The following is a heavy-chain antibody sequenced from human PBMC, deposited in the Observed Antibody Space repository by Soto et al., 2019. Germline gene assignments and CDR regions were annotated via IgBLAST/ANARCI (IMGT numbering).Heavy chain of an antibody. Sequence: ASETLSLTCTVPCCSISSCSYYWGWIRQPPGKGLEWIGSIYYSGSTYYNPSLKSRVTISVDTSKNQFSLKLSSVTAADTAVYYCARPNGVLRYFERAFYIWGQGTMVT. CDR3: ARPNGVLRYFERAFYI. CDR2: IYYSGST. J-gene: IGHJ3*02. V-gene: IGHV4-39*01. D-gene: IGHD3-9*01. CDR1: CCSISSCSYY.